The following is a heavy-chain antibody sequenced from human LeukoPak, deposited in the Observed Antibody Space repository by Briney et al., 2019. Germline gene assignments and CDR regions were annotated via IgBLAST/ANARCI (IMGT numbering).Heavy chain of an antibody. Sequence: KPSETLSLTCAVYGGSISSSSYYWGWIRQPPGKGLEWIGSIYYSGSTYYNPSLKSRVTISVDTSKNQFSLKLSSVTAADTAVYYCARRAPNYCSSTSCYNWYFDLWGRGTLVTVSS. CDR2: IYYSGST. D-gene: IGHD2-2*02. V-gene: IGHV4-39*01. J-gene: IGHJ2*01. CDR1: GGSISSSSYY. CDR3: ARRAPNYCSSTSCYNWYFDL.